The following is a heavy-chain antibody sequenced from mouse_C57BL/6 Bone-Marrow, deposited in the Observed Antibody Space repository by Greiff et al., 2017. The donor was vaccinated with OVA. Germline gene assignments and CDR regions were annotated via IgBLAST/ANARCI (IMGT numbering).Heavy chain of an antibody. CDR2: INPNNGGT. CDR3: ARRYYGRVAGYYFDY. Sequence: EVQLQQSGPELVKPGASVKISCKASGYTFTDYYMNWVKQSHGKSLEWIGDINPNNGGTSYNQKFKGKATLTVDKSSSTAYMELRSLTSEDSAVYYCARRYYGRVAGYYFDYWGQGTTLTVSS. D-gene: IGHD1-1*01. V-gene: IGHV1-26*01. CDR1: GYTFTDYY. J-gene: IGHJ2*01.